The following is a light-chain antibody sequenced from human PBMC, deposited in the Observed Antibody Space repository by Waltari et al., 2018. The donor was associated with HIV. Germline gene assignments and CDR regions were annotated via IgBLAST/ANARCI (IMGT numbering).Light chain of an antibody. Sequence: QSVLTQPPSLSGAPGQRVTISCTGSSSNIGAGYDVHWYQKHPGTAPKLLIYGNSHRPSGVPARFSGSKSGTSVSLAITGLQAEDEADYYCQSYDSSLSGSVVFGGGTKLTVL. V-gene: IGLV1-40*01. CDR2: GNS. CDR1: SSNIGAGYD. J-gene: IGLJ2*01. CDR3: QSYDSSLSGSVV.